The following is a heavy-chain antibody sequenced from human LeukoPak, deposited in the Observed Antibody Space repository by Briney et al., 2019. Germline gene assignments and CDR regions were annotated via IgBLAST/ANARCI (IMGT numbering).Heavy chain of an antibody. J-gene: IGHJ4*02. CDR2: INPNSGGT. CDR3: ARDEGRYCSGGSYRYPDY. CDR1: GYTFTGYY. Sequence: GASVKVSCKASGYTFTGYYMHWVRQAPGQGLEWMGWINPNSGGTNYAQKFQGRVTMTRDTSISTAYMELSRLRSDDTAVYYCARDEGRYCSGGSYRYPDYWGQGTLVTVSS. V-gene: IGHV1-2*02. D-gene: IGHD2-15*01.